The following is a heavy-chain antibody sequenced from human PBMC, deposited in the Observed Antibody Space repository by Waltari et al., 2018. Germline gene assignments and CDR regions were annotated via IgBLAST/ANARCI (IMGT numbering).Heavy chain of an antibody. CDR3: ARVDYDSSGYLVDY. CDR2: IYHSGRT. J-gene: IGHJ4*02. D-gene: IGHD3-22*01. CDR1: GYSISSGYY. Sequence: QVQLQESGPGLVKPSETLSLTCAVSGYSISSGYYWGWIRQPPGKGLEWIGSIYHSGRTYYNPSLKSRVTISVDTSKNQFSLKLSAVTAADTAVYYCARVDYDSSGYLVDYWGQGTLVTVSS. V-gene: IGHV4-38-2*01.